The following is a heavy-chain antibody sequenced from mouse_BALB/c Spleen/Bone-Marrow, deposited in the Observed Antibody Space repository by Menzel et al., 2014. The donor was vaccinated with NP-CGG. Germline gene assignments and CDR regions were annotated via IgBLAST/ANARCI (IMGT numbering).Heavy chain of an antibody. V-gene: IGHV7-3*02. D-gene: IGHD4-1*01. CDR3: GRFFNWGIDY. J-gene: IGHJ2*02. CDR1: GFTFTDYY. CDR2: IRNKANGYTT. Sequence: EVQLQQSGGGLVQPGGSLRLSCATSGFTFTDYYMSWVRQPPGKALEWLGFIRNKANGYTTEYSASVKGRFTISRDNSKTILYLQRNTLRAEDSANYYGGRFFNWGIDYWGQGTSVTVSS.